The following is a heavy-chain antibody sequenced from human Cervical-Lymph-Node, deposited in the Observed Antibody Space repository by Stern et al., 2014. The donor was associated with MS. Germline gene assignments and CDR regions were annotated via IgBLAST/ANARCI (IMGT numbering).Heavy chain of an antibody. J-gene: IGHJ4*02. CDR2: IYYSGST. CDR3: AREALAAGGLDN. CDR1: GGSISSYY. V-gene: IGHV4-59*01. Sequence: QLQLQESGPGLVKPSETLSLTCTVSGGSISSYYWSWIRQPPGKGLEGIGYIYYSGSTNYTPSLKSRVTISVDTSKNQFSLKLSSVTAADTAVYYCAREALAAGGLDNWGQGTLVTVSS. D-gene: IGHD6-13*01.